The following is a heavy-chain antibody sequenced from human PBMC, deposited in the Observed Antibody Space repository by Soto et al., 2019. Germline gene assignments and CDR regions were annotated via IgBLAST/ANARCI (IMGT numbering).Heavy chain of an antibody. CDR2: ISYSGST. Sequence: SETLSLTCTVSSGSISSSTYYWAWIRQPPGKGLAWIGSISYSGSTYYNPSLKSRVTISVDTSKNQFSLKLSSVTAADTAVYYCARPRDDYNYYYFDYWGQGTLVTVSS. CDR3: ARPRDDYNYYYFDY. CDR1: SGSISSSTYY. V-gene: IGHV4-39*01. J-gene: IGHJ4*02. D-gene: IGHD4-4*01.